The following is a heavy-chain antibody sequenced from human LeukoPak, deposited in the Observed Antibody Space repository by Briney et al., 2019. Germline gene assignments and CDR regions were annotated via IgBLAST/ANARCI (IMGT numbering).Heavy chain of an antibody. J-gene: IGHJ6*03. CDR1: GGSISSYY. CDR3: ATSSEGYMDV. V-gene: IGHV4-4*09. CDR2: IYTSGST. Sequence: SETLSLTCTVSGGSISSYYWSWIRQPPGKGLEWIGYIYTSGSTNYNPSLKCRVTISVDTSKNQFSLKLSSVTAADTAVYYCATSSEGYMDVWGKGTTVTVSS.